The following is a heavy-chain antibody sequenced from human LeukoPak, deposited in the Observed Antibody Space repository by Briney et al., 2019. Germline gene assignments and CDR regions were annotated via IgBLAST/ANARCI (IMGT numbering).Heavy chain of an antibody. CDR1: GFTFRSDG. D-gene: IGHD2-15*01. CDR2: IGYDGSDK. J-gene: IGHJ4*02. Sequence: GGSLRLYCAASGFTFRSDGMHWVRQAPGKGLEWGNFIGYDGSDKYYEDSGKGPFTISRDKSKNTLYLQMNSLRAEDTAVYHCAKHRATKWSFDYWGQGTLVTVSS. V-gene: IGHV3-30*02. CDR3: AKHRATKWSFDY.